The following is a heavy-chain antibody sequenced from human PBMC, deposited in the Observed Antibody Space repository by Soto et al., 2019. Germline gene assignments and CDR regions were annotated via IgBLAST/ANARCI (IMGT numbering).Heavy chain of an antibody. CDR2: INAGNGNT. Sequence: ASVKVSCKASGYTFTSYAMHWVRQAPGQRLEWMGWINAGNGNTKYSQKFQGRVTITRDTSASTAYMELSSLRSEDTAVYYCARGRSSSWYHDAFDIWGQGTTVTVSS. CDR1: GYTFTSYA. V-gene: IGHV1-3*01. J-gene: IGHJ3*02. D-gene: IGHD6-13*01. CDR3: ARGRSSSWYHDAFDI.